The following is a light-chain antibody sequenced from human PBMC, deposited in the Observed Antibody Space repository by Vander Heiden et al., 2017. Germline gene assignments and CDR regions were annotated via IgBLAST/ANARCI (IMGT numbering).Light chain of an antibody. V-gene: IGLV1-40*01. CDR2: GNS. CDR1: SSNIGAGYD. CDR3: QSYDSSLSGWGV. J-gene: IGLJ2*01. Sequence: QSVLTQPPSVSGAPGQRVTISCTGSSSNIGAGYDVHWYHQLPGTAPKLLIYGNSNRPSGVPDRFSGSKSGTSASLAITGLQAEDEADYYCQSYDSSLSGWGVFGGGTKLTVL.